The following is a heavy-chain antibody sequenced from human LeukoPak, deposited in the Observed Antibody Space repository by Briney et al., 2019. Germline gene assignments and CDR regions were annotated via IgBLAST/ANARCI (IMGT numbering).Heavy chain of an antibody. Sequence: GGSLRLSCAASGFTFSSYSMNWVRQAPGKGLEWVSYISSSSSTIYYADSVKGRFTISRDNAENSLYLQMNSLRAEDTAVYYCARAASYSSSSEWGQGTLVTVSS. CDR2: ISSSSSTI. CDR3: ARAASYSSSSE. D-gene: IGHD6-6*01. J-gene: IGHJ4*02. V-gene: IGHV3-48*01. CDR1: GFTFSSYS.